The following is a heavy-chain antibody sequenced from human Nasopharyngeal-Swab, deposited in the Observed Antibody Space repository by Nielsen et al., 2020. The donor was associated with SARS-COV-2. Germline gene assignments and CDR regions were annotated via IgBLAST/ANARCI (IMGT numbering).Heavy chain of an antibody. CDR2: ISSSGSTI. CDR3: ARGWEYSSSSPNWFDP. D-gene: IGHD6-6*01. J-gene: IGHJ5*02. V-gene: IGHV3-48*03. CDR1: GFTFSSYE. Sequence: GESLKISCAASGFTFSSYEMNWVRQASGKGLEWVSYISSSGSTIYYADSVKGRFTISRDNAKNSLYLQMNSLRAEDTAVYYCARGWEYSSSSPNWFDPWGQGTLVTVSS.